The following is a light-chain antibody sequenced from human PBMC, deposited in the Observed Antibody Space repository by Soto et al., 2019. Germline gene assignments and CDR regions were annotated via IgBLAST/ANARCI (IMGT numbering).Light chain of an antibody. CDR2: GTS. CDR3: QQYDNWPRT. Sequence: EIVMTQSPATLSVSPGERVTLSCRASQSVSSSLAWYQQKPGQAPRLLIYGTSTRDTGIPARFSGSGSGTEFTLTISSLQPEDFASYYCQQYDNWPRTFGQGTKVDIK. CDR1: QSVSSS. J-gene: IGKJ1*01. V-gene: IGKV3-15*01.